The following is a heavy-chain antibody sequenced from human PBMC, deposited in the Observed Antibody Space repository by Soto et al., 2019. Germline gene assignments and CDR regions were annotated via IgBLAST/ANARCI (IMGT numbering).Heavy chain of an antibody. CDR1: YGSISVSNVF. CDR2: IDYSGTA. CDR3: ARTTGRHLDF. Sequence: NPSETLSLTCTVSYGSISVSNVFWGWVRQSPGKGLEWIGNIDYSGTAYFNPSLGTRVTFPVDTSKNQFSLTLYSVTAADTAVYYCARTTGRHLDFWGQGILVTVSS. J-gene: IGHJ4*02. D-gene: IGHD4-4*01. V-gene: IGHV4-39*01.